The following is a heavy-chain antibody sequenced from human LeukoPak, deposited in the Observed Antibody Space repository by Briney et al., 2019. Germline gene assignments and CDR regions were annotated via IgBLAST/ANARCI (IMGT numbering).Heavy chain of an antibody. Sequence: GRSLRLSCAASGFIFSNYAMHWVRQAPGKGLEWVAVISYDGSNKYYADSVKGRFTISRDNSKNTLFLQMNSLRTEDTAVYYCARDLDGSSWYILWFDPWGQGTLVTVSS. CDR3: ARDLDGSSWYILWFDP. V-gene: IGHV3-30-3*01. J-gene: IGHJ5*02. CDR1: GFIFSNYA. D-gene: IGHD6-13*01. CDR2: ISYDGSNK.